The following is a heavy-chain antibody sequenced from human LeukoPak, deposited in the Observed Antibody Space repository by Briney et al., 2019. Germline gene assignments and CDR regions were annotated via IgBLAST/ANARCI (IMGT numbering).Heavy chain of an antibody. CDR3: ARDLGCSSTSCYLGYWYFDL. CDR2: ISYDGSNK. D-gene: IGHD2-2*01. CDR1: GFTFSSYG. Sequence: GGSLRLSCAASGFTFSSYGMHWVRQAPGKGLEWVAVISYDGSNKYYADSVKGRFTISRDNAKNSLYLQMNSLRAEDTAVYYCARDLGCSSTSCYLGYWYFDLWGRGTLVTVSS. V-gene: IGHV3-30*03. J-gene: IGHJ2*01.